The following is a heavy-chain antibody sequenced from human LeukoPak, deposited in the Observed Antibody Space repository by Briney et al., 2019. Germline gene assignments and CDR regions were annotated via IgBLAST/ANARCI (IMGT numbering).Heavy chain of an antibody. V-gene: IGHV4-59*01. D-gene: IGHD3-10*01. CDR2: IYYSGST. Sequence: KPSETLSLTCSVSGGSISSYYWSWIRQPPGKGLEWIGYIYYSGSTNYNPSLKSRVTISVDTSKNQFSLKLSSVTAADTAVYYCARTLWFGEYYYYYYYMDVWGKGTTVTISS. CDR3: ARTLWFGEYYYYYYYMDV. J-gene: IGHJ6*03. CDR1: GGSISSYY.